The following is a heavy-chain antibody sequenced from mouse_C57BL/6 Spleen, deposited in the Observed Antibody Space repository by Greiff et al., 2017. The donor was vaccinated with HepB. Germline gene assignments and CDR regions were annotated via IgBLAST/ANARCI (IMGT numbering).Heavy chain of an antibody. J-gene: IGHJ3*01. CDR3: ARPDGSSPFAY. V-gene: IGHV5-17*01. CDR2: ISSGSSTI. Sequence: EVMLVESGGGLVKPGGSLKLSCAASGFTFSDYGMHWVRQAPEKGLEWVAYISSGSSTIYYADTVKGRFTISRDNAKNTLFLQMTSLRSEDTAMYYCARPDGSSPFAYWGQGTLVTVSA. D-gene: IGHD1-1*01. CDR1: GFTFSDYG.